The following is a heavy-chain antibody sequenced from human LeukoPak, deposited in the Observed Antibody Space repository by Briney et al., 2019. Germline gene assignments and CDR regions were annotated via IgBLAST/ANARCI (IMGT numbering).Heavy chain of an antibody. CDR2: INPTGGHS. Sequence: GASVKVSCKASGYSFTSYYMHWVRQAPGQGLEWMGIINPTGGHSSYAQKFQGRLTMTRDPSTSTDYMELSSLRSEDTAEYFCARGMSELYYYCMDVWGQGTAVTVSS. J-gene: IGHJ6*02. CDR1: GYSFTSYY. V-gene: IGHV1-46*01. CDR3: ARGMSELYYYCMDV. D-gene: IGHD3-16*01.